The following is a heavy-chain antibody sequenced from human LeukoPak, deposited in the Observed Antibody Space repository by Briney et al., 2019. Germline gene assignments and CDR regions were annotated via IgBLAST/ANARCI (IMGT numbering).Heavy chain of an antibody. Sequence: GGSLRLSCAASGFTFSNYGMHWARQAPGKGLEWVAVISYDGSNKYYADSVKGRFTISRDNSNNTVYLQMNSLRAEDTAVYYCARSLGDDSSGYWSYYFDYWGQGTLVTVSS. J-gene: IGHJ4*02. V-gene: IGHV3-30-3*01. CDR2: ISYDGSNK. CDR3: ARSLGDDSSGYWSYYFDY. CDR1: GFTFSNYG. D-gene: IGHD3-22*01.